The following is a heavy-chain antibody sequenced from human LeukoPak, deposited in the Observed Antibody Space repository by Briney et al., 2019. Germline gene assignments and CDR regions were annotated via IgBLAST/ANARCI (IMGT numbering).Heavy chain of an antibody. CDR1: GGSFSGYY. CDR2: INHSGST. CDR3: ARKPWIQLWSFFDY. Sequence: SETLSLTCAVYGGSFSGYYWSWIRQPPGKGLEWIGEINHSGSTNYNPSLKSRVTISVDTSKNQCPLKLSSVTAADTAVYYCARKPWIQLWSFFDYWGQGTLVTVSS. D-gene: IGHD5-18*01. J-gene: IGHJ4*02. V-gene: IGHV4-34*01.